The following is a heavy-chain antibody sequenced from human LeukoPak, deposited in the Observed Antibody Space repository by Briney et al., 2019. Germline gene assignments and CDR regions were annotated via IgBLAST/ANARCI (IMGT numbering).Heavy chain of an antibody. J-gene: IGHJ4*02. CDR1: GGSLSGYY. D-gene: IGHD3-3*01. CDR2: INHSGST. V-gene: IGHV4-34*01. CDR3: AREGPHYDFWSGYYPLDY. Sequence: SETLSLTCAVYGGSLSGYYWSWIRQPPGKGLEWIGEINHSGSTNYNPSLKSRVTISVDTSKNQFSLKLSSVTAADTAVYYCAREGPHYDFWSGYYPLDYWGQGTLVTVSS.